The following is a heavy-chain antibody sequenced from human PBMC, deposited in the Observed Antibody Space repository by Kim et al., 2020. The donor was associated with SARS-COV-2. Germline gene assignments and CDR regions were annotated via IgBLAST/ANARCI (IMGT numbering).Heavy chain of an antibody. CDR3: ARDREGAFDY. V-gene: IGHV3-13*01. CDR2: IGAADDT. J-gene: IGHJ4*02. Sequence: GGSLRLSCAVSGFTFSTYDMFWIRQATGKGLEWVSTIGAADDTYYADSVKGRFTISRENAMSSVFLQMNSPRAGDTAVYYCARDREGAFDYWGQGTLVT. CDR1: GFTFSTYD.